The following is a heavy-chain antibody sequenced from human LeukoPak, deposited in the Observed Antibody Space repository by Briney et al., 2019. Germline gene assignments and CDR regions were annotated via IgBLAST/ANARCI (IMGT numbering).Heavy chain of an antibody. Sequence: GGSLRLSCAASGFTFSFYSVNWVRQAPGKGLEWVSSISTDDGSYIYYADSVKGRFTISRDNAKNSLYLQMNSLRAEDTAVYYCARSSIYDISGYYYNYYYCTDVWGQGTTVTVSS. CDR1: GFTFSFYS. CDR2: ISTDDGSYI. V-gene: IGHV3-21*01. J-gene: IGHJ6*02. CDR3: ARSSIYDISGYYYNYYYCTDV. D-gene: IGHD3-22*01.